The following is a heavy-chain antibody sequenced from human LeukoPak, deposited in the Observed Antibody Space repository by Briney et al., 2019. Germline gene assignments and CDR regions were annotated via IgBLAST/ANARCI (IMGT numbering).Heavy chain of an antibody. D-gene: IGHD3-22*01. J-gene: IGHJ4*02. V-gene: IGHV3-15*01. CDR2: IKSKSAGGTI. CDR1: GFSFSNAW. Sequence: PGGSQRLSCAASGFSFSNAWMSWVRQAPGKGLEWVGRIKSKSAGGTIEYGAPVKGRFTISRDDSENMLYLQMSSPKTEDTAVYYCTTYDRSGYYSDYWGQGTLVTVSS. CDR3: TTYDRSGYYSDY.